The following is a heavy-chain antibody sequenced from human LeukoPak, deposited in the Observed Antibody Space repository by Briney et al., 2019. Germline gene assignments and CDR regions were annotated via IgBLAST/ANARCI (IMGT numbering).Heavy chain of an antibody. J-gene: IGHJ6*03. CDR1: DGSTTGTRYY. Sequence: SETLSLTCTVSDGSTTGTRYYWGWFRQTPGKGPDWIGNINYRGAVYYNPSLRSRATISLDTSKNQFPLRLTSVTAADTAVYFCARVTKYDNSRNHYYMDVWGKGTTVTVSS. D-gene: IGHD4-17*01. CDR3: ARVTKYDNSRNHYYMDV. CDR2: INYRGAV. V-gene: IGHV4-39*06.